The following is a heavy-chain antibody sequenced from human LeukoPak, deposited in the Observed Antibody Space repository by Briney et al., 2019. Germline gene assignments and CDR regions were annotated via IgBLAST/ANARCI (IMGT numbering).Heavy chain of an antibody. D-gene: IGHD1-26*01. J-gene: IGHJ4*02. V-gene: IGHV3-23*01. CDR2: IRGNGET. CDR3: AKASWVSSSDAVR. CDR1: GFIFSSFA. Sequence: GGSLRLSCAASGFIFSSFAMSWVRQGPARGLEWVSSIRGNGETFYADSVKGRFTLSSGSSRNTAYFKLNNQEVEKTDRYYCAKASWVSSSDAVRWGQGTLVAVSS.